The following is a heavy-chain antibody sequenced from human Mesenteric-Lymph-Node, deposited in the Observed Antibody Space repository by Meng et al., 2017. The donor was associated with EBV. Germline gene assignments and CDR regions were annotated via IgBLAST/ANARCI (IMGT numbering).Heavy chain of an antibody. CDR3: ARDPGYGGRFEY. J-gene: IGHJ4*02. D-gene: IGHD5-18*01. CDR2: ISHSGTTI. CDR1: GFTFSGYY. Sequence: QVHLVRAGGDSVKPVGSCSLSCVASGFTFSGYYMNWIRQAPGKGLEWLSYISHSGTTIYYADSVKGRFTISRDNAKNSLYLQMSSLRADDTAMYYCARDPGYGGRFEYWGQGTLVTVSS. V-gene: IGHV3-11*01.